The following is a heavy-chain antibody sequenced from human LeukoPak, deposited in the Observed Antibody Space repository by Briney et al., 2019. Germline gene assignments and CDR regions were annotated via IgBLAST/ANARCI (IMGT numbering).Heavy chain of an antibody. Sequence: ASVKVSCKASGYTFTSYGISWVRQAPGQGLEWMGWISAYNGNTNYAQKLQGRVTMTTDTSTSTAYMELRSLRSDDTAVYYCARDRRPYCSGGCCYIPGVYWGQGTLVTVSS. CDR3: ARDRRPYCSGGCCYIPGVY. CDR1: GYTFTSYG. J-gene: IGHJ4*02. D-gene: IGHD2-15*01. V-gene: IGHV1-18*01. CDR2: ISAYNGNT.